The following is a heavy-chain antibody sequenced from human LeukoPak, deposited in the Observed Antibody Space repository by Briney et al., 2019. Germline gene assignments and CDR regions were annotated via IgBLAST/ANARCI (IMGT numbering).Heavy chain of an antibody. CDR1: GFTFSSYS. D-gene: IGHD3-10*01. CDR2: IKQDGSDK. Sequence: GGSLRLSCAASGFTFSSYSMNWVRQAPGKGLEWVADIKQDGSDKKYVDSVKGRFTISRDNAKKSLYLQMDSLRAEDTAVYYCARSLWPADYWGQGTLVTVSS. CDR3: ARSLWPADY. V-gene: IGHV3-7*01. J-gene: IGHJ4*02.